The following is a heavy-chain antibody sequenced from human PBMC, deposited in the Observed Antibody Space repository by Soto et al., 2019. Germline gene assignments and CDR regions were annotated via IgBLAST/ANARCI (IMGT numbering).Heavy chain of an antibody. J-gene: IGHJ4*02. V-gene: IGHV3-74*03. CDR2: LNGDGSTS. D-gene: IGHD5-12*01. Sequence: PGGSLRLSCAVSGFPLSDHSIHWVRQAPGKGLMWVARLNGDGSTSTYAAAVRDRVTVSRDDSKDTVYLQLSSLRAEDTAAYYCQKTPVDNGWPQFSAWGPGTNVTVS. CDR1: GFPLSDHS. CDR3: QKTPVDNGWPQFSA.